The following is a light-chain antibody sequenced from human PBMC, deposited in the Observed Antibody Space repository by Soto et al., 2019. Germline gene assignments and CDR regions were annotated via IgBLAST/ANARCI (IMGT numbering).Light chain of an antibody. CDR3: QRYTTSSWT. CDR2: GAS. CDR1: QNIRNG. J-gene: IGKJ1*01. Sequence: DIQMTQSPSTLSASVGDRVTITCRASQNIRNGMAWFQQRPGKAPKLLIYGASILESGVPTRFSGSGFGTEFTLTSSSLQPDDIATYYCQRYTTSSWTFGQGTKVEIK. V-gene: IGKV1-5*03.